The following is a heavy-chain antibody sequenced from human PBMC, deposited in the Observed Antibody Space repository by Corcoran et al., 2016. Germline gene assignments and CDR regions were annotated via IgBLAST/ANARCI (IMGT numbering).Heavy chain of an antibody. CDR2: INSVGSST. V-gene: IGHV3-74*01. Sequence: EVQLVASGGGLVQPGGSLRLSCAASGFTFSSYWMHWVRQAPGKGLVWVSRINSVGSSTSYAGSVKGRFPISRANAKNTLYLQMNSLRAEDTGVYYCAREGGESGGWYSTCGDSYYYYGMDVWGQGTTVTVSS. CDR3: AREGGESGGWYSTCGDSYYYYGMDV. CDR1: GFTFSSYW. D-gene: IGHD6-13*01. J-gene: IGHJ6*02.